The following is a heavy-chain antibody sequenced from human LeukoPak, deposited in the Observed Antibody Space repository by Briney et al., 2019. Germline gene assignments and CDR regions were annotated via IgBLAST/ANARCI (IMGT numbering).Heavy chain of an antibody. V-gene: IGHV1-69*13. J-gene: IGHJ3*02. D-gene: IGHD5-24*01. Sequence: ASVKVSCKASGGTFSSYAISWVRQAPGQGLEWMGGIIPIFGTANYAQKFQGRVTITADESTSTAYMELSSLRSEGTAVYYCARVYDSRDGYNYDAFDIWGQGTMVTVSS. CDR2: IIPIFGTA. CDR3: ARVYDSRDGYNYDAFDI. CDR1: GGTFSSYA.